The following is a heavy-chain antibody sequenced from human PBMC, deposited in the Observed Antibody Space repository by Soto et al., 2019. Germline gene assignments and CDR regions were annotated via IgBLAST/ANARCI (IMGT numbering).Heavy chain of an antibody. V-gene: IGHV1-69*06. D-gene: IGHD3-10*01. Sequence: SVKVSCKASGGTYSSYAISWVRQAPGQGLEWMGGIIPIFGTANYAQKFQGRVTITADKSTSTAYMELSSLRSEDTAVYYGARVYGSGSPMYGMDVWGQGTTVTVSS. CDR1: GGTYSSYA. CDR2: IIPIFGTA. CDR3: ARVYGSGSPMYGMDV. J-gene: IGHJ6*02.